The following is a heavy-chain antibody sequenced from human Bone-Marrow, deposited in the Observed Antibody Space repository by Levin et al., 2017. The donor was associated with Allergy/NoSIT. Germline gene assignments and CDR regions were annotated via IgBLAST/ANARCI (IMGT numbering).Heavy chain of an antibody. CDR1: GFTFSDYS. D-gene: IGHD6-13*01. J-gene: IGHJ4*02. CDR3: ARGVASRDNIWYHYFDS. V-gene: IGHV3-64*01. CDR2: IRSKGDTT. Sequence: PGASVKVSCAASGFTFSDYSIHWVRQAPGKGLEHVSVIRSKGDTTYYAKSVQGRFTISRDNFKKIVYLQMGSLRVDDMGVYFCARGVASRDNIWYHYFDSWGQGTLVTVSS.